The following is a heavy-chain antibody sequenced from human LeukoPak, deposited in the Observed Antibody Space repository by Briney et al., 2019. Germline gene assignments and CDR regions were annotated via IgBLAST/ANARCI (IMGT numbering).Heavy chain of an antibody. CDR2: INHSGST. Sequence: SETLSLTCAVYGGSLSGYYWSWIRQPPGKGLEWIGEINHSGSTNYNPSLKSRVTISVDTSKNQFSLKLSSVTAADTAVYYCARMGVDYYDSSGYGARDAFDIWGQGTMVTVSS. CDR1: GGSLSGYY. D-gene: IGHD3-22*01. V-gene: IGHV4-34*01. CDR3: ARMGVDYYDSSGYGARDAFDI. J-gene: IGHJ3*02.